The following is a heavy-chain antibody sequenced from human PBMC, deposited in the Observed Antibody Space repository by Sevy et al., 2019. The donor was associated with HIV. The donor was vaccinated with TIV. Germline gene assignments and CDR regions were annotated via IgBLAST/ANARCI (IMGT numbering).Heavy chain of an antibody. Sequence: SETLSLTCSVSGGSISGSDYYWGWVRQPPGKGLEWIGSIYYSGSTYYNPSLKSRVTISVDTSKNLFSLKLSSVTAADTAVYYCARRRVEDYYGSGTPPLVNGAFDIWGQGTMVTVSS. D-gene: IGHD3-10*01. CDR1: GGSISGSDYY. V-gene: IGHV4-39*02. CDR2: IYYSGST. CDR3: ARRRVEDYYGSGTPPLVNGAFDI. J-gene: IGHJ3*02.